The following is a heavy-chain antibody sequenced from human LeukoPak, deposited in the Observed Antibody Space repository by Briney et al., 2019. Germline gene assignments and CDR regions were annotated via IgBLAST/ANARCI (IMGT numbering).Heavy chain of an antibody. Sequence: GGSLRLSCAASGFTFSSYALHWVRQAPGKGLEWVAFISYDGSNKYYADSVKGRFTISRDNSKNTLSLQMNSLRAEDTAVYYCTKGGFCGGDCFFDYWGQGTLVTVSS. CDR1: GFTFSSYA. CDR2: ISYDGSNK. J-gene: IGHJ4*02. CDR3: TKGGFCGGDCFFDY. D-gene: IGHD2-21*02. V-gene: IGHV3-30*04.